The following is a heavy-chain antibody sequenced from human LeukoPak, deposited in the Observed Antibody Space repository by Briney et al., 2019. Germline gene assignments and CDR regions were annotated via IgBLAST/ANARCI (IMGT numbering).Heavy chain of an antibody. CDR3: AELGITMIGGV. V-gene: IGHV3-48*03. J-gene: IGHJ6*04. CDR1: GFTFSSYE. D-gene: IGHD3-10*02. CDR2: ISSSGSTI. Sequence: PGGFLRLSCAASGFTFSSYEMNWVRQAPGKGLEWVSYISSSGSTIYYADSVKGRFTISRDNAKNSLYLQMNSLRAEETAVYYCAELGITMIGGVWGKGTTVTISS.